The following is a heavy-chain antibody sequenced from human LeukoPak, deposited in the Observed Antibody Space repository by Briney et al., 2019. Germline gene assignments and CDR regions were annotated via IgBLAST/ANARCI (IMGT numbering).Heavy chain of an antibody. Sequence: GGSLRLSCAASGFTFSSYGMHGVRQAPGKGLEWGAIISYDGSNKYYVDSVKGRFTITRDKSKNTWYLQMNSLTAEHAAVYYCAKEAWTKGYYYYYYMDVWGKGTTVTVSS. CDR3: AKEAWTKGYYYYYYMDV. CDR1: GFTFSSYG. D-gene: IGHD1-1*01. J-gene: IGHJ6*03. CDR2: ISYDGSNK. V-gene: IGHV3-30*18.